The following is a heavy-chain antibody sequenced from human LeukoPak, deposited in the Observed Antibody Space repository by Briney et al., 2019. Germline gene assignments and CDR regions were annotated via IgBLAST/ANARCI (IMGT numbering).Heavy chain of an antibody. CDR1: GYTFTGYY. D-gene: IGHD3-10*01. J-gene: IGHJ4*02. V-gene: IGHV1-2*02. CDR3: ATPSGGVRGVSFDY. Sequence: GASVKVSCKASGYTFTGYYMHWVRQAPGQGLEWMGWINPNSGGTNYAQKFQGRVTMTRDTSISTAYMELSRLRSDDTAVYYCATPSGGVRGVSFDYWGQGTLVTVSS. CDR2: INPNSGGT.